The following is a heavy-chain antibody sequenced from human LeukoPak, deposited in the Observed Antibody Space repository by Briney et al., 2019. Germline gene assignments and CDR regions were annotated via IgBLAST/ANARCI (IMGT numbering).Heavy chain of an antibody. J-gene: IGHJ4*02. V-gene: IGHV4-59*01. CDR3: ARQGSGGRSFDY. CDR1: GGSISSSY. Sequence: SETLSLTCTVSGGSISSSYWSWIRQPPGKGLEWIGSIYYSGSPNYSPSLKSRVTISLDTSKNQFSLKLNSVTAADTAVYYCARQGSGGRSFDYWGQGTLVTVSS. D-gene: IGHD4-23*01. CDR2: IYYSGSP.